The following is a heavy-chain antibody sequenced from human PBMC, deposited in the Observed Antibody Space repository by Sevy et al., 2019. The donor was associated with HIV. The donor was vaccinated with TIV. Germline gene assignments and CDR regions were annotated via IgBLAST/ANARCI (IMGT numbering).Heavy chain of an antibody. D-gene: IGHD6-19*01. Sequence: SETLSLTCTVSGGSISGNTYYWGWIRQPPGKGLEWIGNVYNGGSTYYNPSLKSRPTLWVDTSRNQFSLKLRSVTAADTAGYYCARLTNSGWYKIDYWGQGTLVTVSS. CDR1: GGSISGNTYY. J-gene: IGHJ4*02. CDR2: VYNGGST. V-gene: IGHV4-39*01. CDR3: ARLTNSGWYKIDY.